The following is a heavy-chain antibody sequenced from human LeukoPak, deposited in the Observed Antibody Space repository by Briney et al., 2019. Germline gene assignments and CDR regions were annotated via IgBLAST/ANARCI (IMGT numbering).Heavy chain of an antibody. D-gene: IGHD2-15*01. CDR3: AREDCSGGSCYASAPIDY. Sequence: ASVKVSCKASGGTFSSYAISWVRQAPGQGLEWMGRITPILGIANYAQKFQGRVTITADKSTSTAYMELSSLRSEDTAVYYCAREDCSGGSCYASAPIDYWGQGTLVTVSS. CDR2: ITPILGIA. V-gene: IGHV1-69*04. J-gene: IGHJ4*02. CDR1: GGTFSSYA.